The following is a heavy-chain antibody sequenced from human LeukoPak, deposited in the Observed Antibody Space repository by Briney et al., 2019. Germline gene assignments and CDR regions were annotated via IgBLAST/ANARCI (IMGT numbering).Heavy chain of an antibody. CDR3: AKDIWLDPEGDY. J-gene: IGHJ4*02. CDR2: IGGSGGST. D-gene: IGHD6-19*01. V-gene: IGHV3-23*01. CDR1: GFTFSSYA. Sequence: GGSLRLSCAASGFTFSSYAMSWVRQAPGKGLEGVSAIGGSGGSTYYADSVKGRFTISRDNSKNTLYLQMNSLRAEDTAVYYCAKDIWLDPEGDYWGQGTLVTVSS.